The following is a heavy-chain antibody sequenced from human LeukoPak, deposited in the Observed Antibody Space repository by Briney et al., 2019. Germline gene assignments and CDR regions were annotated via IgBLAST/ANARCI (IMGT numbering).Heavy chain of an antibody. Sequence: PGGSLRLSCVASAFTITDHWMYWVRQAPGGGLVWVSRMKSDERSAVYADSVKGRFTISRDNAKNTLYLQMNSLRVEVTAVYYCATVFKGSSLQDYWGQGTLVTVSS. CDR1: AFTITDHW. CDR3: ATVFKGSSLQDY. CDR2: MKSDERSA. V-gene: IGHV3-74*01. J-gene: IGHJ4*02. D-gene: IGHD1-26*01.